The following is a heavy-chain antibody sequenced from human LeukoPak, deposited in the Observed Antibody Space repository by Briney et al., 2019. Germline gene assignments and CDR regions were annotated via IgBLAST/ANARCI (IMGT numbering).Heavy chain of an antibody. V-gene: IGHV4-39*07. Sequence: SETLSLTCAVSGGSITSTTDSWAWIRQSPGKGLEWIGSIYSSGQSYYKVSLRSRVTMSVDTSKDLFSLKLTSVTAADTAMYYCARDLTDYYELDYWGQGTLVTVSS. CDR1: GGSITSTTDS. CDR2: IYSSGQS. D-gene: IGHD3-22*01. J-gene: IGHJ4*02. CDR3: ARDLTDYYELDY.